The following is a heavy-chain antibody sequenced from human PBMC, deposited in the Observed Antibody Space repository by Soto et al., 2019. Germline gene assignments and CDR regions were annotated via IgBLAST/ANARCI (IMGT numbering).Heavy chain of an antibody. CDR1: GGSISSGGYY. J-gene: IGHJ5*02. CDR2: IYYSGST. V-gene: IGHV4-61*08. CDR3: ARQYDSSGYSLNNWFDP. Sequence: SETLSLTCTVSGGSISSGGYYWSWIRQPPGKGLEWIGYIYYSGSTNYNPSLKSRVTISVDTSKNQFSLKLSSVTAADTAVYYCARQYDSSGYSLNNWFDPWGQGTLVTVSS. D-gene: IGHD3-22*01.